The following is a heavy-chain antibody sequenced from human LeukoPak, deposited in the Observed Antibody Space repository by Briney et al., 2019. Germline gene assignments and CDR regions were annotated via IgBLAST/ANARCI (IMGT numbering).Heavy chain of an antibody. D-gene: IGHD2-15*01. J-gene: IGHJ4*02. CDR2: ISSSSITT. Sequence: GGSLRLSCAASGFTFSSYSLNWVRQAPGKGLEWVSFISSSSITTYYADSVKGRFTISRDNAEKSLYPQMNSLRAEDTAVYYCARDRGGSYSAIDYWGQGTLVTVSS. V-gene: IGHV3-48*04. CDR3: ARDRGGSYSAIDY. CDR1: GFTFSSYS.